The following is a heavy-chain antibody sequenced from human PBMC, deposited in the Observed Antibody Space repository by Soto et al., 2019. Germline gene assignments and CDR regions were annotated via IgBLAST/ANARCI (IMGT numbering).Heavy chain of an antibody. J-gene: IGHJ5*02. CDR3: AKDWTHYDILTGYYDWFDP. CDR1: GERVCSYA. Sequence: HPGWSMRLSCAASGERVCSYAMGGVRTAPGKGLEWVSAISGSGGSTYYADSVKGRFTISRDNSKNTLYLQMNSLRAEDTAVYYCAKDWTHYDILTGYYDWFDPWGQGTLVTVSS. D-gene: IGHD3-9*01. V-gene: IGHV3-23*01. CDR2: ISGSGGST.